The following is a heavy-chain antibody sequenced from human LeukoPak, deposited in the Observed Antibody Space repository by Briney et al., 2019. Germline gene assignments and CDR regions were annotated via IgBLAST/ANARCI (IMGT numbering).Heavy chain of an antibody. CDR1: GYTFTGYY. Sequence: ASVKVSCKASGYTFTGYYMHWVRQAPGQGLEWMGWINPNSGGTNYAQKFQGRVTTTRDTSISTAYMELSRLSSDDTAVYYCARGRGRVAGTVKINDAFDIWGQGTMVTVSS. D-gene: IGHD6-19*01. CDR2: INPNSGGT. CDR3: ARGRGRVAGTVKINDAFDI. V-gene: IGHV1-2*02. J-gene: IGHJ3*02.